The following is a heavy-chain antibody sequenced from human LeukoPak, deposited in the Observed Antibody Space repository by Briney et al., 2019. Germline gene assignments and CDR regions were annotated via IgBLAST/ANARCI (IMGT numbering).Heavy chain of an antibody. Sequence: SETLSLTCTVSGGSISSYYWSWIRQPPGKGLEWIGYIYYSGSTNYNPSLKGRVTISVDTSKNQFSLKLSSVTAADTAVYYCARDYYDSSGYDLGVDIWGQGTMVTVSS. CDR2: IYYSGST. D-gene: IGHD3-22*01. J-gene: IGHJ3*02. V-gene: IGHV4-59*12. CDR3: ARDYYDSSGYDLGVDI. CDR1: GGSISSYY.